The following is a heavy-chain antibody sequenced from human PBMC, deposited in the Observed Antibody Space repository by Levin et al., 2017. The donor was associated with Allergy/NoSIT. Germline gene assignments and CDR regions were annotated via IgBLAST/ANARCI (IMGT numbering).Heavy chain of an antibody. J-gene: IGHJ5*02. Sequence: GSLRLSCAVYGGSFSGYYWSWIRQPPGKGLEWIGEINHSGSTNYNPSLKSRVTISVDTSKNQFSLKLSSVTAADTAVYYCARGQWLVRWFDPWGQGTLVTVSS. CDR3: ARGQWLVRWFDP. D-gene: IGHD6-19*01. CDR2: INHSGST. V-gene: IGHV4-34*01. CDR1: GGSFSGYY.